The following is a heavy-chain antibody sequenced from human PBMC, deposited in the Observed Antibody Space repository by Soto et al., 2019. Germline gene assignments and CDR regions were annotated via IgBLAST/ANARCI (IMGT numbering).Heavy chain of an antibody. Sequence: EVRLVESGGGLVQPGGSLGFSWEPSDLPSGTYGINWARQPPGKGLVWVSGINGDGPTTQYADSVRGRFPISRDNAKNTLYLQMNTLRGDATAMYYCASIPMVRGPSDYWGQGTLVTVSS. V-gene: IGHV3-74*02. CDR1: DLPSGTYG. D-gene: IGHD3-10*01. J-gene: IGHJ4*02. CDR3: ASIPMVRGPSDY. CDR2: INGDGPTT.